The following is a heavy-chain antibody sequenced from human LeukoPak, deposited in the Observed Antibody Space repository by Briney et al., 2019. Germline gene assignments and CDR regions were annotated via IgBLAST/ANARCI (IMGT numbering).Heavy chain of an antibody. CDR3: AKIYMVSSGWCSRDYYYYMDV. V-gene: IGHV3-30*02. CDR2: IRCDGSNK. CDR1: GFTFSSYG. J-gene: IGHJ6*03. Sequence: QPGGSLRLSCAPSGFTFSSYGMHWVRQAPGKGVEWVAFIRCDGSNKYYADSVKGRFTISRDNSKNTLYLPMNRLRAEDTAVYYCAKIYMVSSGWCSRDYYYYMDVWGKGTTVTISS. D-gene: IGHD6-19*01.